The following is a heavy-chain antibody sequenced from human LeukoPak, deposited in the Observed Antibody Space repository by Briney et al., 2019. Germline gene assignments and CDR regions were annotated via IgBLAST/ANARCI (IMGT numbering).Heavy chain of an antibody. CDR2: ISSNGDNT. J-gene: IGHJ4*02. V-gene: IGHV3-64D*06. CDR1: GFTFSTYV. Sequence: QPGGSLRLSCSVSGFTFSTYVMHWVRQAPGKGLEYVSAISSNGDNTYCADSVKGRFTISRDNSKNTLYLQMSSLRADDTAVYYCVRGTGYWGQGTLVTVSS. CDR3: VRGTGY.